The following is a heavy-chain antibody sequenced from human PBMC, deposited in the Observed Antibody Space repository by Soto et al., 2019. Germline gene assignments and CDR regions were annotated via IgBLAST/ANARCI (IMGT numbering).Heavy chain of an antibody. J-gene: IGHJ3*02. V-gene: IGHV4-34*01. CDR3: ARVLLVGYGGNDDAFDI. Sequence: QVQLQQWGAGLLKPSETLSLTCAVYGGSFSGYYWSWIRQPPGKGLEWIGEINHSGSTNYNPSLKRRVTISVDTSKNQFSLKLSSVTAADTAVYYCARVLLVGYGGNDDAFDIWGQGTMVTVSS. CDR1: GGSFSGYY. CDR2: INHSGST. D-gene: IGHD4-17*01.